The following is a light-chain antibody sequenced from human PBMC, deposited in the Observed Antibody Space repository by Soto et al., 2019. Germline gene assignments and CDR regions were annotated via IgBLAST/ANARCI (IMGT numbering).Light chain of an antibody. CDR1: QSISSW. V-gene: IGKV1-5*03. Sequence: DIQMTQSPSTLSASVGDRVTITCRASQSISSWLAWYQQKPGKAPKLLIYKASTLQSGVPSRFSGSGSGTEFPLAISSLQPDDSATYYCQQYNDNWTFGQGTKGEIK. CDR2: KAS. CDR3: QQYNDNWT. J-gene: IGKJ1*01.